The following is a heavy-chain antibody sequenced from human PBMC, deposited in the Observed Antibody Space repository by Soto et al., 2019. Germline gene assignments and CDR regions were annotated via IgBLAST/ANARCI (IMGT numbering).Heavy chain of an antibody. V-gene: IGHV4-34*01. J-gene: IGHJ3*01. CDR3: ARGRRAAPLRV. D-gene: IGHD6-25*01. CDR1: GGSFSCYY. CDR2: INHSGST. Sequence: PSETLSLTCAVYGGSFSCYYWSWIRQPPGKGLEWIGEINHSGSTNYNPSLKRRVTISVDTSKNQFSLKLSSVTAADTAVYYCARGRRAAPLRVWGQGTMVTVSS.